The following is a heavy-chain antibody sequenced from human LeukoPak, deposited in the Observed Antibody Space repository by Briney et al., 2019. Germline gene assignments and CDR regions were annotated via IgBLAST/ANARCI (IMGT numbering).Heavy chain of an antibody. CDR2: ITSSGRYR. CDR3: ARDRGSYTLEY. J-gene: IGHJ4*02. Sequence: GGSLRLSCAASGFTFTNYNMDWVRQAPGKGLEWVSSITSSGRYRDYADSVKGRFTISRDNAKNSLYLQMNSLRAEDTAVYYCARDRGSYTLEYWGQGTLVTVSS. V-gene: IGHV3-21*01. CDR1: GFTFTNYN. D-gene: IGHD1-26*01.